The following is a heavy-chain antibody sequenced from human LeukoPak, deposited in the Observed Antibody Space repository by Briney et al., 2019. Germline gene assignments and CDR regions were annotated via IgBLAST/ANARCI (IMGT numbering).Heavy chain of an antibody. J-gene: IGHJ3*02. V-gene: IGHV3-11*01. Sequence: GGSLRLSCAASGFTFSDYYMSWIRQAPGKGLEWVSYISSSGSTIYYADSVKGRFTISRDNAKNSLYLQMNSLRAEDTAVYYCARVYSSSSGKNAFDIWGQGTMVTVSS. CDR1: GFTFSDYY. CDR2: ISSSGSTI. CDR3: ARVYSSSSGKNAFDI. D-gene: IGHD6-6*01.